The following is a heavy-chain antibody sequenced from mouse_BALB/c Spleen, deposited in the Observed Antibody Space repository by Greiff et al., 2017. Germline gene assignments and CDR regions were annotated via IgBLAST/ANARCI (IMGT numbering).Heavy chain of an antibody. CDR1: GYTFTSYW. D-gene: IGHD1-2*01. CDR3: ARSLRLLYFDY. J-gene: IGHJ2*01. V-gene: IGHV1S81*02. CDR2: INPSNGRT. Sequence: VQLQQPGAELVKPGASVKLSCKASGYTFTSYWMHWVKQRPGQGLEWIGEINPSNGRTNYNEKFKSKATLTVDKSSSTAYMQLSSLTSEDSAVYYCARSLRLLYFDYWGQGTTLTVSS.